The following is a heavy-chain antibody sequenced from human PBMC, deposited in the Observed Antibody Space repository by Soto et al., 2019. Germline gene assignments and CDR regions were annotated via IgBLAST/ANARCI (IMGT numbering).Heavy chain of an antibody. D-gene: IGHD3-3*01. Sequence: GWSLRLSCAASGFTFSSYGMHWVRQAPGKGLEWAAVISYDGSNKYYADSVKGRFTISRDNSKNTLYLQMNSLRAEDTAVYYCAKDGYDFWRGDATWEFSYGTDLWGQGTTVTVSS. CDR3: AKDGYDFWRGDATWEFSYGTDL. J-gene: IGHJ6*02. V-gene: IGHV3-30*18. CDR1: GFTFSSYG. CDR2: ISYDGSNK.